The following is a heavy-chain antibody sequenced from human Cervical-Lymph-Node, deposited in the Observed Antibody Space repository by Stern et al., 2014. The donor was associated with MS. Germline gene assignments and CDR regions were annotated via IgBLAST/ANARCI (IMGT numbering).Heavy chain of an antibody. Sequence: QMQLVQSGAEVKKPGASVKVSCKASGYTFTGYYMRWVRQAPGQGLEWMGWINPNSGGTNYAQKFQGWVTMTRDTSISTAYMELSRLRSDDTAVYYCARGLSSGGKNGVDYWGQGTLVTVSS. CDR1: GYTFTGYY. V-gene: IGHV1-2*04. CDR2: INPNSGGT. J-gene: IGHJ4*02. CDR3: ARGLSSGGKNGVDY. D-gene: IGHD6-19*01.